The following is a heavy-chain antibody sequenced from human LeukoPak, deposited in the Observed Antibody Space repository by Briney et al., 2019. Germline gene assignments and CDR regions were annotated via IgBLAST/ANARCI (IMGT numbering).Heavy chain of an antibody. CDR3: ARDYPWACTSTSCYLFDP. CDR1: GFTFSSYA. D-gene: IGHD2-2*01. J-gene: IGHJ5*02. Sequence: GGSLRLSCAASGFTFSSYAMSWVRRAPEKGLEWVSALSGSGSTTSYADSVKGRFAISRDNSKNTLYLQMNSLRAEDTAVYYCARDYPWACTSTSCYLFDPWGQGTLVTVSS. V-gene: IGHV3-23*01. CDR2: LSGSGSTT.